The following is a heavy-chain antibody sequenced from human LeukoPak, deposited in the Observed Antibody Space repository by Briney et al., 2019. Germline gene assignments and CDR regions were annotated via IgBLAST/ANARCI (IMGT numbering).Heavy chain of an antibody. D-gene: IGHD3-3*01. CDR2: ISYDGSNK. CDR3: ATSRRLAIWSGYSLGY. V-gene: IGHV3-30*03. J-gene: IGHJ4*02. Sequence: GGSLRLSCAASGFTLGSYGMHWVRQAPGKGLEWVAVISYDGSNKYYADSVKGRFTISRDNSKNTLYLQMNSLRAEDTAVYYCATSRRLAIWSGYSLGYWGQGTLVTVSS. CDR1: GFTLGSYG.